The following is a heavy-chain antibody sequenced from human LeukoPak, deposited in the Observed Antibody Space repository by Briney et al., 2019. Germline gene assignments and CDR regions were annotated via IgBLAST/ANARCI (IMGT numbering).Heavy chain of an antibody. V-gene: IGHV4-39*07. Sequence: ASETLSLTCTVSGGSISSSSYYWGWIRQPPGKGLEWIGSIYYSGTTYYNPSLKSRVTISLDTSKNQFSLKLSSVTAADTAVYYCARDKGGLGRGYYYMDVWGKGTTVTVSS. CDR3: ARDKGGLGRGYYYMDV. CDR1: GGSISSSSYY. D-gene: IGHD3/OR15-3a*01. CDR2: IYYSGTT. J-gene: IGHJ6*03.